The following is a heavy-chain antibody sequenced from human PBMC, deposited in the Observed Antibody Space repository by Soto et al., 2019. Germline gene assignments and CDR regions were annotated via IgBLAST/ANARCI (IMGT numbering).Heavy chain of an antibody. CDR1: GFTFSSYA. D-gene: IGHD6-25*01. V-gene: IGHV3-23*01. J-gene: IGHJ6*02. CDR2: ISGSGGST. Sequence: EVQLLESGGGLVQPGGSLRLSCAASGFTFSSYAMSWVRQAPGKGLEWVSAISGSGGSTYYADSVRGRFTISRDNSNTTRYLQLNSLRAWDTPVYYCAKEMYSSGAFYFYFGMDVCGPATTLTLSS. CDR3: AKEMYSSGAFYFYFGMDV.